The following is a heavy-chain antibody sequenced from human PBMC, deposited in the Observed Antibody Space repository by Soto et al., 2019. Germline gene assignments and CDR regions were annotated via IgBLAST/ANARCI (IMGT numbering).Heavy chain of an antibody. V-gene: IGHV1-46*01. CDR1: GYTFTSYY. J-gene: IGHJ5*02. Sequence: GASVKVSCKASGYTFTSYYMHWVRQAPGQGLEWMGIINHSVGSTSYAQKFQGRVTMTRDTSTSTVYMELSSLRSEDTAVYYCAGVGMAVATENNWFAPWGQGTLVTVSS. CDR3: AGVGMAVATENNWFAP. CDR2: INHSVGST. D-gene: IGHD6-19*01.